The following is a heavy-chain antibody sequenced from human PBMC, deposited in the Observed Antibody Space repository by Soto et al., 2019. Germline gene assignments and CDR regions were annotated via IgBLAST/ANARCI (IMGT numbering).Heavy chain of an antibody. CDR1: GYSFTSYW. J-gene: IGHJ6*02. Sequence: GESLKISCKGSGYSFTSYWISWVRQMPGKGLEWMGRIDPSDSYTNYSPSFQGHVTISADKSISTAYLQWSSLKASDTAMYYCARLAARADYYYRMDVWGQGTTVTVSS. CDR3: ARLAARADYYYRMDV. D-gene: IGHD6-6*01. CDR2: IDPSDSYT. V-gene: IGHV5-10-1*01.